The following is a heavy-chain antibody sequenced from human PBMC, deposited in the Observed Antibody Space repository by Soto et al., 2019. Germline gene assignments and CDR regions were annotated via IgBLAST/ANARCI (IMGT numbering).Heavy chain of an antibody. D-gene: IGHD6-19*01. CDR1: WFTFSSYA. V-gene: IGHV3-21*01. CDR3: ARDLGLAGKY. Sequence: TGGSLRLSCAASWFTFSSYAMNCVRQTEEKGLEWVSSISSTSSCTHYSDSVKGRFTISRDNPNNSLFLQMKSLRAEDTASYYCARDLGLAGKYWGPGVMVTVSS. J-gene: IGHJ4*02. CDR2: ISSTSSCT.